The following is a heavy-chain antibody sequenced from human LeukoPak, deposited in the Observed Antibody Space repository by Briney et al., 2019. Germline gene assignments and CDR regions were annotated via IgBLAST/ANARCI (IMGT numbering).Heavy chain of an antibody. V-gene: IGHV1-18*01. Sequence: GASVKVSCKASGYIFSNYAIHWVRQAPGQGLERMGWISAYNGNTNYAQKLQGRVTMTTDTSTSTAYMELRSLRSDDTAVYYCARGGGYSGYDNWYFDLWGRGTLVTVSS. D-gene: IGHD5-12*01. CDR1: GYIFSNYA. J-gene: IGHJ2*01. CDR2: ISAYNGNT. CDR3: ARGGGYSGYDNWYFDL.